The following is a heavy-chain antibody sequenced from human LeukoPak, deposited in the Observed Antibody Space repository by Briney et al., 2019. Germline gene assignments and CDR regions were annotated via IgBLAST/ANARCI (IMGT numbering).Heavy chain of an antibody. V-gene: IGHV3-74*01. Sequence: PGGSLRLSCAASGFTFNRYWMHCVRQAPGKGLVWVSRINSDVNSTSYADSVKGRFTISRDNAKNTLYLQMNSLRAEDTAVYYCARAYYDSSGRYFDYWGQGTLVTVSS. J-gene: IGHJ4*02. D-gene: IGHD3-22*01. CDR1: GFTFNRYW. CDR2: INSDVNST. CDR3: ARAYYDSSGRYFDY.